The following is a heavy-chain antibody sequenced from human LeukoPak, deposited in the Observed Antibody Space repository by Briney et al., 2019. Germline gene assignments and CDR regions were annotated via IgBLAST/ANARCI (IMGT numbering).Heavy chain of an antibody. CDR1: GGSISSYY. Sequence: SETLSLACTVSGGSISSYYWSWIRQPPGKGLEWIGYIYYSGSTNYNPSLKSRVTISVDTSKIQISLKLSSVTAADTAVYYCARDGDYGMDVWGQGTTVTVSS. V-gene: IGHV4-59*01. J-gene: IGHJ6*02. D-gene: IGHD2-21*01. CDR3: ARDGDYGMDV. CDR2: IYYSGST.